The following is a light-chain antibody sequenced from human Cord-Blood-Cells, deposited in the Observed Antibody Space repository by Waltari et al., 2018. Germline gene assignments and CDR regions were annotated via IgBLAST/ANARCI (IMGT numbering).Light chain of an antibody. CDR2: INSDGSH. Sequence: QLVLTQSPSASASLGASVKLTCTLSSGHSSYAIALHQQPSEKGPRYLMKINSDGSHSNGDGIPDCFSGSSSGADRYLTISSLQSEDEADYYCQTWGTGNWVFGGGTKLTVL. CDR3: QTWGTGNWV. J-gene: IGLJ3*02. CDR1: SGHSSYA. V-gene: IGLV4-69*01.